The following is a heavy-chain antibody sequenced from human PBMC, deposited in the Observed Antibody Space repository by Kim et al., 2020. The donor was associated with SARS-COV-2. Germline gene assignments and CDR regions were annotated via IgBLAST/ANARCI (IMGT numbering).Heavy chain of an antibody. Sequence: SETLSLTCSVFGGSVGSDTYYYNWIRQPPGKGLEWSGNVFYNGKTKYNPSLNSRHNISVDTSKNEFSLRLTSVTAADTAVYYCAREWYFSSTSCRDAFDRWGPGITVTVSS. D-gene: IGHD2-2*01. CDR2: VFYNGKT. CDR3: AREWYFSSTSCRDAFDR. CDR1: GGSVGSDTYY. J-gene: IGHJ3*01. V-gene: IGHV4-61*01.